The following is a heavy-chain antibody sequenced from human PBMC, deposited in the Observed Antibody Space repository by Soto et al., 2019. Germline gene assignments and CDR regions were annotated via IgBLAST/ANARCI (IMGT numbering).Heavy chain of an antibody. CDR2: IIPIFGTA. D-gene: IGHD3-22*01. CDR3: ARDHEYYDSSGYYYVPYAFDI. V-gene: IGHV1-69*06. CDR1: GGTFSSYA. J-gene: IGHJ3*02. Sequence: ASVKVSCKASGGTFSSYANSWVRQAPGQGLEWMGGIIPIFGTANYAQKFQGRVTITADKSTSTAYMELSSLRSEDTAVYYCARDHEYYDSSGYYYVPYAFDIWGQGTMVTLSS.